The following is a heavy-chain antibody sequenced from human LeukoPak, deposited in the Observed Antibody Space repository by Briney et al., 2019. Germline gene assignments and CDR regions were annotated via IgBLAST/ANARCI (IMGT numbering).Heavy chain of an antibody. CDR2: IYYTGTT. Sequence: SETLSLTCNVSGGSISSTSHYWGWIRQPPGKGLEWLGNIYYTGTTYYNPSLKSRLTISVDTSKNQFSLKLSSVTAADTAVYYCAQLEYSSGWAYFDYWGQGTLVTVSS. CDR1: GGSISSTSHY. V-gene: IGHV4-39*07. J-gene: IGHJ4*02. D-gene: IGHD6-19*01. CDR3: AQLEYSSGWAYFDY.